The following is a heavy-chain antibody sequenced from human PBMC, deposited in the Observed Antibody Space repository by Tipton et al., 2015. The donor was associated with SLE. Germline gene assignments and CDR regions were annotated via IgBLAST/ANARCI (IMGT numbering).Heavy chain of an antibody. CDR2: INTDGSTR. Sequence: SLRLSCAASGFTFSTYWMEWVRQAPGKGLVWVSRINTDGSTRSYADSVKGRFTISRDNAKNTLYLQMNSLRAEDTALYYCAKGRGFGAIYPFDSWGQGTLVTVSS. CDR1: GFTFSTYW. V-gene: IGHV3-74*01. CDR3: AKGRGFGAIYPFDS. J-gene: IGHJ4*02. D-gene: IGHD4/OR15-4a*01.